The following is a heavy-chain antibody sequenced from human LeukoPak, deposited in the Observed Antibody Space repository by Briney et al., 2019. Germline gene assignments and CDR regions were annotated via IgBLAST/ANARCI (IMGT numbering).Heavy chain of an antibody. J-gene: IGHJ4*02. CDR1: GYTFTSYG. CDR2: ISAYSGNT. Sequence: GASVKVSCKASGYTFTSYGISWVRQAPGQGLEWMGWISAYSGNTMYAQNLHGRITVTTDTSTSTAYMELRSLRSEDTAVYYCASDFLRGAYFDYWGQGTLVTVSS. V-gene: IGHV1-18*01. D-gene: IGHD1-26*01. CDR3: ASDFLRGAYFDY.